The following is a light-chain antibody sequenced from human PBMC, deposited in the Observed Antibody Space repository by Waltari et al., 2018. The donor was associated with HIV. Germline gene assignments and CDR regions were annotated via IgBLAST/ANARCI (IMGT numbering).Light chain of an antibody. CDR1: SSNIGADYD. CDR2: RTD. V-gene: IGLV1-40*01. J-gene: IGLJ2*01. CDR3: QSYDSSLFWV. Sequence: QSVLTQPPSLSGAPGQRVTISCIGTSSNIGADYDVHWYRQVSGAAPKLLIYRTDARPSGVPDRFFGSRSGVSASLVINGLQTDDEADYYCQSYDSSLFWVFGGGTKLTVL.